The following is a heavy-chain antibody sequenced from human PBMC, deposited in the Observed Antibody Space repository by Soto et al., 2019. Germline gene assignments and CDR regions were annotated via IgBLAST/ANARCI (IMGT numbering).Heavy chain of an antibody. Sequence: EVQLVESGGNLVQPGGSLRLSCAASGFTFSDFWMSWVRRAPGRGLEWVANIQEDGSETYYVDSVEGRFTISRDNAKKSLYLQMNSRRAEDTALYDFARGGSHSSDSWGQGALVTVSS. CDR3: ARGGSHSSDS. V-gene: IGHV3-7*05. CDR2: IQEDGSET. J-gene: IGHJ4*02. D-gene: IGHD1-26*01. CDR1: GFTFSDFW.